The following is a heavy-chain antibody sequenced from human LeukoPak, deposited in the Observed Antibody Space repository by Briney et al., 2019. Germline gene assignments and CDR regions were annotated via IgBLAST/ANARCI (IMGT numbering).Heavy chain of an antibody. Sequence: GGSLRLSCAASGIPFSNNWMHWVRQAPGKGLEWVATINEDGSNKYYVDSVKGRFTISRDNSKNTLYLQMNSLRAEDTAVYYCAKHVVVITSGADYWGQGTLVTVSS. CDR3: AKHVVVITSGADY. CDR2: INEDGSNK. CDR1: GIPFSNNW. J-gene: IGHJ4*02. D-gene: IGHD3-22*01. V-gene: IGHV3-7*03.